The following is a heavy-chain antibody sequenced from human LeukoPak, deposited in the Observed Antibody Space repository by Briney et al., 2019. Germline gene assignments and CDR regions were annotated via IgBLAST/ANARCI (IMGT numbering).Heavy chain of an antibody. J-gene: IGHJ4*02. CDR3: ARSSGTGTFSY. D-gene: IGHD6-25*01. CDR2: VYYGRSP. V-gene: IGHV4-39*02. CDR1: GASISRSTYY. Sequence: SETLSLTCTVSGASISRSTYYWAWIRQPPGQGLEWIGSVYYGRSPYFNPSLESRATISVDTSKNHFSLKMSSVTAADTAVYYCARSSGTGTFSYWGQGALVTVSS.